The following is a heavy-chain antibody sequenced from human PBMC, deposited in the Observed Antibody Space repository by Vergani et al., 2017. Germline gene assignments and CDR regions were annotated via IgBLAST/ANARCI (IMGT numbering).Heavy chain of an antibody. D-gene: IGHD2-2*01. CDR3: ARRSYMPAPPSYYSFDF. CDR2: VYDSGNT. J-gene: IGHJ4*02. CDR1: GGSISTGGYY. V-gene: IGHV4-31*03. Sequence: QVHLQESGPGLVKPSETLSLSCTVSGGSISTGGYYWTWIRQRPGKALGWIGFVYDSGNTYYHPSLEGRVSISADTSKNQFSLKLNFVTAADTAVYYCARRSYMPAPPSYYSFDFWGRGTLVTVSS.